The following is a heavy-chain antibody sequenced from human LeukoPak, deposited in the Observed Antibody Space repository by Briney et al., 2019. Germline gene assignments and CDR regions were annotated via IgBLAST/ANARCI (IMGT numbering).Heavy chain of an antibody. J-gene: IGHJ5*01. Sequence: ASVKVSCKASGYTFTGYYMHWVRQAPGQGLEWMGWINPNSGGTNYAQKFQGRVTMTRDTSISTAYMELSRLRSDDTDVYYCARVDVLRFLEWFDYWGQGTLVTVSS. CDR3: ARVDVLRFLEWFDY. CDR2: INPNSGGT. V-gene: IGHV1-2*02. D-gene: IGHD3-3*01. CDR1: GYTFTGYY.